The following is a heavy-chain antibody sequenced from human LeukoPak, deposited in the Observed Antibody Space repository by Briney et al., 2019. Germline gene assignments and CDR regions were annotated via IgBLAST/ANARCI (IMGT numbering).Heavy chain of an antibody. CDR2: ISGDAVTI. D-gene: IGHD3-22*01. J-gene: IGHJ4*02. CDR1: VFTFSSYA. CDR3: AKRDYYDSSGYFPLFDY. Sequence: GGSLRLSCAASVFTFSSYAMAWVRQAPGKGLEWVSGISGDAVTIYYADSVKGRFTISRDNSKNTLYLQMSSLRAEDTAVYYCAKRDYYDSSGYFPLFDYWGQGTLVTVSS. V-gene: IGHV3-23*01.